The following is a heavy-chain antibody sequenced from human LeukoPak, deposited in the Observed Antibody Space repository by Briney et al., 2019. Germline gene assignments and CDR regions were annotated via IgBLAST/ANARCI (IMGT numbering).Heavy chain of an antibody. J-gene: IGHJ4*02. V-gene: IGHV4-61*08. Sequence: SETLSLTCTVSGGSISSGDYYWSWIRQPPGKGLEWIGYIYYSGSTNYNPSLKSRVTISVDTSKNQFSLKLSSVTAADTAVYYCARGGYSNYVDYWGQGTLVTVSS. CDR2: IYYSGST. CDR3: ARGGYSNYVDY. D-gene: IGHD4-4*01. CDR1: GGSISSGDYY.